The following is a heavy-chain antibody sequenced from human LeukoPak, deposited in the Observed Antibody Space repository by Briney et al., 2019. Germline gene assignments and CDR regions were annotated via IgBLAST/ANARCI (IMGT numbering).Heavy chain of an antibody. CDR2: INTEGSST. J-gene: IGHJ4*02. CDR3: ARSGGGMDDY. CDR1: GFTFSSHW. V-gene: IGHV3-74*01. Sequence: PGGSLRLSCAASGFTFSSHWMHWVRQAPGKGLVWVTGINTEGSSTNYAESVKGRFTISRDNAKNSLYLQMNSLRAEDTAVYYCARSGGGMDDYWGQGTLVTVSS. D-gene: IGHD3-16*01.